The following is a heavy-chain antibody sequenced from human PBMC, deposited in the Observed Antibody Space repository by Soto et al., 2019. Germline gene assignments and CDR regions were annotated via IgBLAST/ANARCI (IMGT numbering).Heavy chain of an antibody. CDR2: IYYSGST. CDR1: GGSISSGGYY. D-gene: IGHD2-21*02. CDR3: ARGYCGGDCYDYYYGMDV. Sequence: SETLSLTCTVSGGSISSGGYYWSWIRQHPGKGLEWIGYIYYSGSTYYNPSLKSRVTISVDTSKYQFSLKLSSVTAADTAVYYCARGYCGGDCYDYYYGMDVWGQGTTVTVSS. J-gene: IGHJ6*02. V-gene: IGHV4-31*03.